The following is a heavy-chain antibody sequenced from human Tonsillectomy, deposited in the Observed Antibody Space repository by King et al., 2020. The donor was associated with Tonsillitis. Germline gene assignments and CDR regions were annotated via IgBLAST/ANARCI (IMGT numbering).Heavy chain of an antibody. Sequence: VQLVESGAEVKKPGESLRISCKGSGYSFTTYWITWVRQMPGKGLEWMGNIDPSDSFINYSPSFEGHVTISADKSISAAYLQWSSLKASDTAMYYCARLSGGDSGGYFGWFDPWGQGTLVTVSS. D-gene: IGHD1-26*01. CDR1: GYSFTTYW. CDR2: IDPSDSFI. V-gene: IGHV5-10-1*03. J-gene: IGHJ5*02. CDR3: ARLSGGDSGGYFGWFDP.